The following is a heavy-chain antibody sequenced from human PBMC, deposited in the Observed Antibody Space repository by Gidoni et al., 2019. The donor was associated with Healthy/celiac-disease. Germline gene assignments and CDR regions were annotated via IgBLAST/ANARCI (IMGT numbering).Heavy chain of an antibody. CDR3: AKDRWDYPSYYFDY. CDR2: ISYDGSNK. J-gene: IGHJ4*02. V-gene: IGHV3-30*18. Sequence: QVQLVESGGGVVQPGRSLRLSCAASGFTFSSYGMHWVRQAPGKGLEWVAVISYDGSNKYYADSVKGRFTISRDNSKNTLYLQMNSLRAEDTAVYYCAKDRWDYPSYYFDYWGQGTLVTVSS. CDR1: GFTFSSYG. D-gene: IGHD1-26*01.